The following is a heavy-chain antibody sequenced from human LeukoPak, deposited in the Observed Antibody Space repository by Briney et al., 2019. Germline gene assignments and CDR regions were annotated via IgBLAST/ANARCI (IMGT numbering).Heavy chain of an antibody. Sequence: PSETLSLTCTVSGGSISTYYWTWIRQSPGKGLEWIGYIHYTGSTNYNPSLKSRVTTSVDTSKNQFSLKLSSVTAADTAVYYCAREKWGSSSNWGQGALVTVSS. D-gene: IGHD6-6*01. V-gene: IGHV4-59*01. CDR2: IHYTGST. CDR3: AREKWGSSSN. CDR1: GGSISTYY. J-gene: IGHJ4*02.